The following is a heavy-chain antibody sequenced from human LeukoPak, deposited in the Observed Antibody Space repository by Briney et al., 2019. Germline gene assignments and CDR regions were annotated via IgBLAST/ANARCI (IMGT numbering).Heavy chain of an antibody. V-gene: IGHV3-23*01. CDR3: AKDSTPRIDIVATIPSYYYYYGMDV. J-gene: IGHJ6*02. CDR2: ISGSGGST. D-gene: IGHD5-12*01. CDR1: GFTFSSYA. Sequence: PRGSLRLSCAASGFTFSSYAMSWVRQAPGKGLEWVSAISGSGGSTYYADSVKGRFTISRDNSKNTLYLQMNSLRAEDTAVYYCAKDSTPRIDIVATIPSYYYYYGMDVWGQGTTVTVSS.